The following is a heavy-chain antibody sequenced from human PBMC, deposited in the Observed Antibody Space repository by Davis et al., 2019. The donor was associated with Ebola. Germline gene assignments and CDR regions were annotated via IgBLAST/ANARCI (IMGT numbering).Heavy chain of an antibody. CDR3: AREPTGNYYYFYGMDV. Sequence: GGSLRLSCAASGFTVRSTYMSWVRQAPGKGLEWVSGTYGGGTHYADPVKGRFTISRDISKNTLQLQMNSLRVEDTAVYFCAREPTGNYYYFYGMDVWGKGTTVTVSS. CDR2: TYGGGT. J-gene: IGHJ6*04. D-gene: IGHD4-17*01. V-gene: IGHV3-53*01. CDR1: GFTVRSTY.